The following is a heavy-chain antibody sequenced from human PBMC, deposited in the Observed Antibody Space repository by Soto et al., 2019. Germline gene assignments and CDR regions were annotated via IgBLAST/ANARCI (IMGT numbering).Heavy chain of an antibody. CDR2: IYYSGST. V-gene: IGHV4-59*01. Sequence: PSETLSLTCTVSGGSISSYYWSWIRRPPGKGLEWIGYIYYSGSTNYNPSLKSRVTISVDTSKNQFSLKLSSVTAADTAVYYCARAHQYYDFWSGYYLSDWFDPWGQGTLVTVSS. J-gene: IGHJ5*02. D-gene: IGHD3-3*01. CDR1: GGSISSYY. CDR3: ARAHQYYDFWSGYYLSDWFDP.